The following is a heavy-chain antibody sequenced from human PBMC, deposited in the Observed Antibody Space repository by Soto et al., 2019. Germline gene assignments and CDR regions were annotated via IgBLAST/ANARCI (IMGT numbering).Heavy chain of an antibody. CDR1: GFTFSSYS. CDR2: ISSSSSYI. CDR3: ARVVYYYDSSGYSS. J-gene: IGHJ4*02. D-gene: IGHD3-22*01. V-gene: IGHV3-21*01. Sequence: PGGSLRLSCAASGFTFSSYSMNWVHQAPGKGLEWVSSISSSSSYIYYADSVKGRFTISRDNAKNSLYLQMNSLRAEDTAVYYCARVVYYYDSSGYSSWGQGTLVTVSS.